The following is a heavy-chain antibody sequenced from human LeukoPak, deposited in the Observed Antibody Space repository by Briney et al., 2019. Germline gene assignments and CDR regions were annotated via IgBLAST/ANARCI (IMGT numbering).Heavy chain of an antibody. J-gene: IGHJ4*02. CDR1: GGTFSSYA. CDR3: ARSEGSSWYVDY. CDR2: IIPIFGTA. V-gene: IGHV1-69*06. Sequence: ASVKVSCKASGGTFSSYAISWVRQAPGQGLEWMGGIIPIFGTANYAQKFQGRVTITADKSTSTAYMELSSLRSEDTAVYYCARSEGSSWYVDYWGQGTLVTVSS. D-gene: IGHD6-13*01.